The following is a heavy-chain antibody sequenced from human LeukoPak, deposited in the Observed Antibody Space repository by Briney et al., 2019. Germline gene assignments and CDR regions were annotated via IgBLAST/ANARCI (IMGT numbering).Heavy chain of an antibody. Sequence: GGSLSLSCAASGFTFSSYSMNWVRQAPGKGLEWVSSISSSSSYIYYADSVKGRFTISRDNAKNSLYLQMNSLRAEDTAVYYCARDPPLGSCSTISCPHLDYWGQGTLVTVSS. CDR3: ARDPPLGSCSTISCPHLDY. V-gene: IGHV3-21*01. CDR2: ISSSSSYI. J-gene: IGHJ4*02. CDR1: GFTFSSYS. D-gene: IGHD2-2*01.